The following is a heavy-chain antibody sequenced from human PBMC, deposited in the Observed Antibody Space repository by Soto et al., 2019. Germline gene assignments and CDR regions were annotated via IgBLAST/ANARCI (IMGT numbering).Heavy chain of an antibody. CDR3: AREEGAAFYYDGMDV. CDR2: IDSDGRST. Sequence: GSLRLSCAASRFTFSSYWVHWVLPTPWKGLVWVSLIDSDGRSTSYADSVKGRFTISRDNAKNTLYLHMNSLRAEDTAVYYCAREEGAAFYYDGMDVWGQGTTVTVSS. CDR1: RFTFSSYW. V-gene: IGHV3-74*01. J-gene: IGHJ6*02.